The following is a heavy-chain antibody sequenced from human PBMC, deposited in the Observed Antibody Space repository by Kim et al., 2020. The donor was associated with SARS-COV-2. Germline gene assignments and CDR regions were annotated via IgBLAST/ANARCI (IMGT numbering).Heavy chain of an antibody. V-gene: IGHV3-21*01. Sequence: GGSLRLSCAASGFTFSSYSMTWVRQAPGKGLEWVSSISSSGSYTYYADSVKGRFTISRDNAKNSLYLQMNSLRAEDTAVYYCARGAGLSWYDDYGMGVWGQGTPVTVSS. CDR1: GFTFSSYS. J-gene: IGHJ6*02. CDR2: ISSSGSYT. D-gene: IGHD6-13*01. CDR3: ARGAGLSWYDDYGMGV.